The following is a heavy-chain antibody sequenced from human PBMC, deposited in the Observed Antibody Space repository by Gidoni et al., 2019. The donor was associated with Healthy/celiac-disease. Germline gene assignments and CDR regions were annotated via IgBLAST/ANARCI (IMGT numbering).Heavy chain of an antibody. J-gene: IGHJ4*02. V-gene: IGHV3-23*01. CDR1: GFTLSSYA. Sequence: EVQLLESGGGLVQPGGSLILSCAASGFTLSSYALSWVRQAPGKGLGWVSAISGSGGSTYYADSVKGRFTISRDNSKNTLYLQMNSLRAEDTAVYYCAKGGDYYGSGSYYFDYWGQGTLVTVSS. CDR3: AKGGDYYGSGSYYFDY. D-gene: IGHD3-10*01. CDR2: ISGSGGST.